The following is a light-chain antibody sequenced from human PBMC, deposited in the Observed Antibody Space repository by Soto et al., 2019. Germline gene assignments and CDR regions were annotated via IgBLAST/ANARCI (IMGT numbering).Light chain of an antibody. V-gene: IGKV3-11*01. CDR1: QSISSY. CDR3: QQRANWPLT. J-gene: IGKJ4*02. Sequence: EIVLTQSPATLSLSPGERATLSCRASQSISSYLAWYQQKHGQAPRLLIYDASNRATGIPARFGGSGSGTDFTLTISSLEPEDFAVYYCQQRANWPLTFGGGAKVEVK. CDR2: DAS.